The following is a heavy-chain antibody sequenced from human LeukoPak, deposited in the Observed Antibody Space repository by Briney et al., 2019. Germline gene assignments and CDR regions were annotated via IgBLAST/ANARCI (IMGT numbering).Heavy chain of an antibody. CDR3: AGDRRYDSSGYFQH. CDR1: GFTFSIYA. J-gene: IGHJ1*01. CDR2: ISGSGGNT. D-gene: IGHD3-22*01. Sequence: GGSLRLSCAASGFTFSIYAMSWVRQAPGEGLEWVSAISGSGGNTYYADSVKGRFTISRDNSKNTLDLQMNSLRVEDTAMYYCAGDRRYDSSGYFQHWGQGTLVAVSS. V-gene: IGHV3-23*01.